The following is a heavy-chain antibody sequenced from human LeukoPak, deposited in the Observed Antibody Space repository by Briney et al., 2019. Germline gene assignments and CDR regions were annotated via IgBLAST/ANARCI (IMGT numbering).Heavy chain of an antibody. Sequence: ASVKVSCNASGYTFTSYGISWVRQAPGQGLEWMGWISAYNGNTNYAQKLQGRVTMTTDTSTSTAYMELRSLRSDDTAVYYCARRGWGSGYSTYYYYMDVWGKGTTVTVSS. CDR2: ISAYNGNT. J-gene: IGHJ6*03. CDR3: ARRGWGSGYSTYYYYMDV. CDR1: GYTFTSYG. D-gene: IGHD3-22*01. V-gene: IGHV1-18*01.